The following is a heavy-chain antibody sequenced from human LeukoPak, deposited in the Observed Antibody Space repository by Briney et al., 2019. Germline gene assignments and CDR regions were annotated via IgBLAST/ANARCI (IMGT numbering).Heavy chain of an antibody. CDR1: GFTFSDYY. CDR2: ISSSGTAI. V-gene: IGHV3-11*04. Sequence: GGSLRLSCAASGFTFSDYYMSWIRQAPGKGLGWVSYISSSGTAIYYADSVKGRFTISRDNAKNSLFLQMNSLRAEDTAVYYCARDRFSSAWYHRGPPDYWGQGTLVTVSS. CDR3: ARDRFSSAWYHRGPPDY. J-gene: IGHJ4*02. D-gene: IGHD6-19*01.